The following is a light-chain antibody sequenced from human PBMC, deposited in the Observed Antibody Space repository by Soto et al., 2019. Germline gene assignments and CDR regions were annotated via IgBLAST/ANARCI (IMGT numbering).Light chain of an antibody. CDR1: SSDVGGYNY. CDR2: EVR. Sequence: QSALTQPASVSGSPGQSITISCTGTSSDVGGYNYVSWYQQHPGKAPKLMIYEVRNRPSGVSNRFSGSKSGNTASLTISGVQAEDEADYYCLIVHSGVVVFGGGTKLTVL. CDR3: LIVHSGVVV. V-gene: IGLV2-14*01. J-gene: IGLJ2*01.